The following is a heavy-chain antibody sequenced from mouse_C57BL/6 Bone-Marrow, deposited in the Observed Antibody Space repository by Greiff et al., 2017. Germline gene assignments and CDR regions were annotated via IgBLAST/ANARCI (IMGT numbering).Heavy chain of an antibody. Sequence: EVKLVESEGGLVQPGSSMKLSCTASGFTFSDYYMAWVRQVPEKGLEWVANINYDGSSTYYLDSLKSRFIISRDNAKNILYLQMSSLKSEDTATYYCARDRDYGSPFYWYFDVWGTGTTVTVSS. CDR2: INYDGSST. CDR1: GFTFSDYY. V-gene: IGHV5-16*01. CDR3: ARDRDYGSPFYWYFDV. D-gene: IGHD1-1*01. J-gene: IGHJ1*03.